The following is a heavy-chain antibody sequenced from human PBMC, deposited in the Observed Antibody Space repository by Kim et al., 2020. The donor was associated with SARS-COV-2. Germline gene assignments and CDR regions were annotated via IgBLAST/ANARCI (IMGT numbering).Heavy chain of an antibody. J-gene: IGHJ4*02. CDR3: AATVGATSPPGGDFDY. CDR2: IVVGSGNT. D-gene: IGHD1-26*01. V-gene: IGHV1-58*01. CDR1: GFTFTSSA. Sequence: SVKVSCKASGFTFTSSAVQWVRQARGQRLEWIGWIVVGSGNTNYAQKFQERVTITRDMSTSTAYMELSSLRSEDTAVYYCAATVGATSPPGGDFDYWGQGTLVTVSS.